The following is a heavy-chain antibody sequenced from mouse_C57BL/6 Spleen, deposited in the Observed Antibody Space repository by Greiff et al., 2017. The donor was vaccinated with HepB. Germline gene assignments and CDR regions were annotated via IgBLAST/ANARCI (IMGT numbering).Heavy chain of an antibody. CDR1: GYSITSGYY. CDR3: ANWDWFAY. CDR2: ISYDGSN. D-gene: IGHD4-1*01. V-gene: IGHV3-6*01. J-gene: IGHJ3*01. Sequence: ESGPGLVKPSQSLSLTCSVTGYSITSGYYWNWIRQFPGNKLEWMGYISYDGSNNYNPSLKNRISITRDTSKKQFFLKLNSVTTEDTATYYCANWDWFAYWGQGTLVTVSA.